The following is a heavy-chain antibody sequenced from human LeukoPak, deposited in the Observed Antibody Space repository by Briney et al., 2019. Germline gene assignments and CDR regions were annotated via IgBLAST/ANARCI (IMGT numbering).Heavy chain of an antibody. J-gene: IGHJ4*02. CDR3: ARVIEGRHFDY. CDR1: GFAVSSNY. Sequence: GGSLRLSCAASGFAVSSNYLSWVRQSPGKGLEWVSFIYSGGTTYYADSVKGRFTISRDNSKNTMFLEMNSLRGEDTAIYYCARVIEGRHFDYWGQGTLVTGSS. CDR2: IYSGGTT. V-gene: IGHV3-66*01. D-gene: IGHD2/OR15-2a*01.